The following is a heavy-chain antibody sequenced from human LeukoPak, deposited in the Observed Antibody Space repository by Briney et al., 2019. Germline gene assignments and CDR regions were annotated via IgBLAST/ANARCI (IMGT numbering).Heavy chain of an antibody. V-gene: IGHV4-59*01. CDR2: IYYGGST. D-gene: IGHD3-16*01. Sequence: PSETLSLTCSVSGGPISSYYWSWIRQPPGKGLEWVGYIYYGGSTNYNPSLKSRVSISVDTSRARFSLKLRSMTAADTAVYYCARSNYYDPGRYAEVGSWGQGTLVTVSS. CDR3: ARSNYYDPGRYAEVGS. J-gene: IGHJ4*02. CDR1: GGPISSYY.